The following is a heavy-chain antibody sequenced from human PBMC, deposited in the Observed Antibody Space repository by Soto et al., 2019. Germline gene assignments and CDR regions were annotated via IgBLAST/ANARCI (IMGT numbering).Heavy chain of an antibody. CDR3: ANSAITSHVVGPTRDFDY. Sequence: GGSLRLSCAASGFTFSSYDMHWVRQAPGKGLEWVALISYDGNTKYYGDSVKGRFTISRDNSKNTLYLQMNSLRAEDTAVYYCANSAITSHVVGPTRDFDYWGQGTLVTVSS. V-gene: IGHV3-30*18. J-gene: IGHJ4*02. CDR1: GFTFSSYD. CDR2: ISYDGNTK. D-gene: IGHD1-26*01.